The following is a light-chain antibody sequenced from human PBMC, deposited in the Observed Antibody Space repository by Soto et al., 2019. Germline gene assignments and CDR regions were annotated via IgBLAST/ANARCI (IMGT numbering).Light chain of an antibody. Sequence: EIVLTQSPATLSVSPGERATLSSRASQSVSNTYLAWYQQNPGQAPRLLIYGASNRATGIPDRFSGSGSGTDFTLTISRLEPEDFAVYYCQQYGRSGTFGQGTKVDTK. V-gene: IGKV3-20*01. CDR3: QQYGRSGT. CDR1: QSVSNTY. J-gene: IGKJ1*01. CDR2: GAS.